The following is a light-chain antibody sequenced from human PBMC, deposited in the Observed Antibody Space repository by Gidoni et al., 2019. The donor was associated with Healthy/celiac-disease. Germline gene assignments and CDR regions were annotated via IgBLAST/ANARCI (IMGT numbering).Light chain of an antibody. Sequence: DIQMTQSPSSLSASVGDRVTITCRASQGIRNYLAWYQKKPGKVPKLLIYAASTLQSGVPSRFSGSGSGTDFTLTISSLQPEDVATYYCQKYNSAPWTFGQGTKVEIK. J-gene: IGKJ1*01. CDR3: QKYNSAPWT. V-gene: IGKV1-27*01. CDR1: QGIRNY. CDR2: AAS.